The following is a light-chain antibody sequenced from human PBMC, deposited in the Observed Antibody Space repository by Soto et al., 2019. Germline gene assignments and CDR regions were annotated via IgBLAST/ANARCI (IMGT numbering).Light chain of an antibody. V-gene: IGKV1-5*03. Sequence: ILMTQSPSTLSGSVGDRVSITSRASQTISSWLAWYQQKPGKAPKLLIYKASTLKSGVPSRFSGSGSGTEFTLTISSLQPDDFATYYCQHYNSYSEAFGQGTKVDI. CDR3: QHYNSYSEA. J-gene: IGKJ1*01. CDR2: KAS. CDR1: QTISSW.